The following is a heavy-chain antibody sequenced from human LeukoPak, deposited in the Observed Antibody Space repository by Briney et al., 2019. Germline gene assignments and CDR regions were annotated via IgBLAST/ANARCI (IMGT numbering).Heavy chain of an antibody. J-gene: IGHJ4*02. Sequence: SETLSLTCAVSGYSISSGYYWGWIRQPPGKGLKWIGNIYHSGSTYYNPSLKSRVTISVDTSKNQFSLNLSSVTAADTAVYYCARLRMISFGGVIAYFDYWGQGTLVTVSS. CDR2: IYHSGST. CDR3: ARLRMISFGGVIAYFDY. D-gene: IGHD3-16*02. CDR1: GYSISSGYY. V-gene: IGHV4-38-2*01.